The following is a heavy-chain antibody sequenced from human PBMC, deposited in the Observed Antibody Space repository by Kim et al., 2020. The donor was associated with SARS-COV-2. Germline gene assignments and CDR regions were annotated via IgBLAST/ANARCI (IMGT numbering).Heavy chain of an antibody. J-gene: IGHJ5*02. CDR3: AKDLRYSSSSAPDP. CDR1: GFTFSSYA. V-gene: IGHV3-23*01. Sequence: GGSLRLSCAASGFTFSSYAMTWVRQAPGKGLEWVSVISVSGDTTYYAGSVKGRFTISRDNSKNTLYLQMNSLRAEDTAVYYCAKDLRYSSSSAPDPWGQG. CDR2: ISVSGDTT. D-gene: IGHD6-6*01.